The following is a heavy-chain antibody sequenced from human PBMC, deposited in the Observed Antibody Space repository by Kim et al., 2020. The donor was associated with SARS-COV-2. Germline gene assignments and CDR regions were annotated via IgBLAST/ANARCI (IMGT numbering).Heavy chain of an antibody. J-gene: IGHJ4*02. V-gene: IGHV3-21*04. CDR3: ARVLTSGWSYFDY. D-gene: IGHD6-19*01. Sequence: YDDSVERRFTLSRDNARASLYLQMNSLRAGDTAVYYCARVLTSGWSYFDYWGQGTLVTVSS.